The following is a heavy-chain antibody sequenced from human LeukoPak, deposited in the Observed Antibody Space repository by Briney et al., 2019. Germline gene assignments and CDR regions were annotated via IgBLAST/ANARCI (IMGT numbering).Heavy chain of an antibody. CDR2: IYATDLT. CDR3: ARGFGSGTSPIDL. Sequence: PSETLSLTCTVSGRSIRSVYWNWIRQSAGRGLEWIGRIYATDLTNYNPSLKSRVTLSVDMSKNELSLTLKSVTAADTAVYYCARGFGSGTSPIDLWGQGALVTVSS. V-gene: IGHV4-4*07. J-gene: IGHJ5*02. D-gene: IGHD3-10*01. CDR1: GRSIRSVY.